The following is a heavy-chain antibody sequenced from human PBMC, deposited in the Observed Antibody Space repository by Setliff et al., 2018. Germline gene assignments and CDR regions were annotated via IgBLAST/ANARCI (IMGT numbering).Heavy chain of an antibody. CDR2: ISAGNGNT. CDR1: GYSFTNYA. V-gene: IGHV1-3*01. J-gene: IGHJ5*02. D-gene: IGHD3-10*01. CDR3: AKFPLLYFDLGSYLSGFET. Sequence: ASVKVSCKASGYSFTNYAIHWMRQAPGQRLEWMGWISAGNGNTKYSQKFQARVTMTSDTSASTAYMDLSSLTSEDTAVYYCAKFPLLYFDLGSYLSGFETWGQGTLVTVS.